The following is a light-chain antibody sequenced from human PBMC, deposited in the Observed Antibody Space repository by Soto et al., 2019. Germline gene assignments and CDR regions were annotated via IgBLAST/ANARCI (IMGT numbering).Light chain of an antibody. CDR1: SSDVGGYNF. CDR2: EVS. Sequence: QSVLTQPPSASGSPGQSVTISCTGTSSDVGGYNFVSWYQQHPGKSPKLMIYEVSKRPSGVPDRFSGSKSGNTASLTVSGLQAEDEADYYCSSRATNEGGDNWVFGGGTKLTVL. J-gene: IGLJ3*02. V-gene: IGLV2-8*01. CDR3: SSRATNEGGDNWV.